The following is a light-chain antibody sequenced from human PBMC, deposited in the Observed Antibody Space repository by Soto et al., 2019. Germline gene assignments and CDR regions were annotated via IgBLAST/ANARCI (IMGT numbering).Light chain of an antibody. CDR3: QQYNDSFPYT. V-gene: IGKV1-5*03. CDR2: KAS. J-gene: IGKJ2*01. CDR1: QSIDTW. Sequence: IQMTQSPSTLSASVGDRVTITCRASQSIDTWLAWGQQKTGTAPKRLIYKASTLESGVPYRFSGIRSGTEFTLTVSSLQPDDFATYYCQQYNDSFPYTFGQGTKLQI.